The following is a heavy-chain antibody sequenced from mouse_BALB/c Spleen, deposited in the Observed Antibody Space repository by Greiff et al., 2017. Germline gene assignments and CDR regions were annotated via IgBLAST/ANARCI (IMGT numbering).Heavy chain of an antibody. CDR1: GFTFSSFG. CDR2: ISSGSSTI. J-gene: IGHJ2*01. D-gene: IGHD1-1*01. Sequence: EVMLVESGGGLVQPGGSRKLSCAASGFTFSSFGMHWVRQAPEKGLEWVAYISSGSSTIYYADTVKGRFTISRDNPKNTLFLQMTSLRSEDTAMYYCARSDYGSSYDYWGQGTTLTVSS. V-gene: IGHV5-17*02. CDR3: ARSDYGSSYDY.